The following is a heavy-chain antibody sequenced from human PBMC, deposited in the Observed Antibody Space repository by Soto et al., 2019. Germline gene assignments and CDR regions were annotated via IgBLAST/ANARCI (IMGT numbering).Heavy chain of an antibody. J-gene: IGHJ4*02. CDR2: INPSGGSR. D-gene: IGHD3-22*01. V-gene: IGHV1-46*01. CDR1: GYIFTNYN. Sequence: ASVKVSCKASGYIFTNYNLHWVRQAPGQGLEWMGTINPSGGSRTYAQKFQVRVTMTRDTSTSTVYMELSSLRSEDTAVYYCERGYYDSSAYSYFDYWGQGTLVTVSS. CDR3: ERGYYDSSAYSYFDY.